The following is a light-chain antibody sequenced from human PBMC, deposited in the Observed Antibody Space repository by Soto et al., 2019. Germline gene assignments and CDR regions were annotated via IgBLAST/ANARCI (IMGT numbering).Light chain of an antibody. CDR1: SSDVGGYNY. J-gene: IGLJ1*01. CDR3: SSYTSSSTLA. CDR2: EVS. V-gene: IGLV2-14*01. Sequence: QSARTQPASVSGSPGQSITISCTGTSSDVGGYNYVSWYQQHPGKAPKLLIYEVSNRPSGVSNRFSGSKSGNTASLTISGLQAEDEADYYCSSYTSSSTLAFGTGTKLTVL.